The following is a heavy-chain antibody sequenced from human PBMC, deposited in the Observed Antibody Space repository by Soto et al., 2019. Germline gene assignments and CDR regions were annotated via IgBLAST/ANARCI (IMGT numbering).Heavy chain of an antibody. Sequence: LSLTCTVSGGSISSGDYYWSWIRQPPGKGLEWIGYIYYSGSTNYNPSLKSRVTISADTSKNQFSLKLTSVTAADTAVYYCARHKITGLFAYWGQGTLVTVSS. V-gene: IGHV4-30-4*01. CDR3: ARHKITGLFAY. J-gene: IGHJ4*02. CDR1: GGSISSGDYY. D-gene: IGHD2-8*02. CDR2: IYYSGST.